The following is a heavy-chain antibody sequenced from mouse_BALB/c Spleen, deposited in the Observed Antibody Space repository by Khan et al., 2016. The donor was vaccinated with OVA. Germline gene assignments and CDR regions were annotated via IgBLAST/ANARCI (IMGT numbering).Heavy chain of an antibody. CDR2: IYPGNVNT. Sequence: VQLQQSGPEVVKPGASVRISCKASGYSFTSYYINWVKQRPGQGLEWIGWIYPGNVNTKYNENFKGKATLTADKSSSTAYMHLSSLTSEDSAVYCCAREGYYGNYRAGFAYWGQGTLVTVSA. D-gene: IGHD2-1*01. J-gene: IGHJ3*01. CDR1: GYSFTSYY. CDR3: AREGYYGNYRAGFAY. V-gene: IGHV1S56*01.